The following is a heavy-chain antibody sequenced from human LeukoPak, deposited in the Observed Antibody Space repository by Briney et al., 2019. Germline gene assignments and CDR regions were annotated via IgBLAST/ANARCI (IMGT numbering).Heavy chain of an antibody. V-gene: IGHV3-23*01. CDR2: ISGSGGST. D-gene: IGHD3-22*01. CDR3: AKAVVIVVADTYYFDY. Sequence: GGSLRLSCAASGFTFSSYAMSWVRQAPGKGLEWVSAISGSGGSTYYADSVKGRFTISRDNSKNTLYLQMNSLRAEDTAVYYCAKAVVIVVADTYYFDYWGQGTLVTASS. J-gene: IGHJ4*02. CDR1: GFTFSSYA.